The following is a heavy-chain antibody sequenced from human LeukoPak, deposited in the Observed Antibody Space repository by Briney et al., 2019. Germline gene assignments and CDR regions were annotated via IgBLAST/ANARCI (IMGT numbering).Heavy chain of an antibody. J-gene: IGHJ4*02. CDR2: ISSSSYI. CDR1: GFTFSSYS. V-gene: IGHV3-21*01. Sequence: GGSLRLSCAASGFTFSSYSMNWVRQAPGKGLEWVSSISSSSYIYYADSVKGRFTISRDNAKNSLYLQMNSLRAEDTAVYYCAGDKYSSGQADYWGQGTLVTVSS. CDR3: AGDKYSSGQADY. D-gene: IGHD6-19*01.